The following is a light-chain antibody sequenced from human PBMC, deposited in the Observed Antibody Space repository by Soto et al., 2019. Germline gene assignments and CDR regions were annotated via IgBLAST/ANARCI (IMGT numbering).Light chain of an antibody. Sequence: QSALTQPASVSGSPGQSITISCTGTSSDVGGYNFVSWYQQHQGKVPKLMIFDVNRRPAGVSDRFSASQSGNTASLTISALQAEDEGDYYCCSYTSSSTHVFGSGTKLTV. CDR1: SSDVGGYNF. V-gene: IGLV2-14*03. CDR2: DVN. CDR3: CSYTSSSTHV. J-gene: IGLJ1*01.